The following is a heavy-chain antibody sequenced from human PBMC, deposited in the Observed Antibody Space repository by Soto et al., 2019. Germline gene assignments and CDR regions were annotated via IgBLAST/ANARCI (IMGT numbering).Heavy chain of an antibody. V-gene: IGHV5-51*01. J-gene: IGHJ6*02. D-gene: IGHD3-10*01. CDR3: GRRAYGSGHYYYGMDV. CDR1: GYSFTNYW. Sequence: GESLKISCKGSGYSFTNYWIGWVRQMPGKGLEWMGIIYPGDSDTRYSPSFQGQVTISADKSISTAYLQWSSLKASDTAVYYYGRRAYGSGHYYYGMDVWGQGTTVTVSS. CDR2: IYPGDSDT.